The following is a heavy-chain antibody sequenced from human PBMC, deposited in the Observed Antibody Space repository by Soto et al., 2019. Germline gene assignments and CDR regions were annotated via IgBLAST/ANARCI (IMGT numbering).Heavy chain of an antibody. CDR2: ISGSSGST. J-gene: IGHJ4*02. CDR1: GFTFSSYA. V-gene: IGHV3-23*01. CDR3: AKDLRVGYSYGTFDY. Sequence: GGSLRLSCAASGFTFSSYAMSWVRQAPGKGLEWVSAISGSSGSTYYADSVKGQFTISRDNSKNTLYLQMNSLRAEDTAVYYCAKDLRVGYSYGTFDYWGQGTLVTVSS. D-gene: IGHD5-18*01.